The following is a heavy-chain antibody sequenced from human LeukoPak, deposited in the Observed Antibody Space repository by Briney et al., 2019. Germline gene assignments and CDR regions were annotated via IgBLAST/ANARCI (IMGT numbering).Heavy chain of an antibody. CDR2: ISGIGNST. CDR3: AKAAGWELPSVIFDY. V-gene: IGHV3-23*01. Sequence: GGSLRLSCAASGFTFRSHAMTWVRQAPGKGLEWVSAISGIGNSTYYADSVKGRFTISRDNSKNTLYLQMNSLRAEDTAVYYCAKAAGWELPSVIFDYWGQGTLVTVSS. J-gene: IGHJ4*02. CDR1: GFTFRSHA. D-gene: IGHD1-26*01.